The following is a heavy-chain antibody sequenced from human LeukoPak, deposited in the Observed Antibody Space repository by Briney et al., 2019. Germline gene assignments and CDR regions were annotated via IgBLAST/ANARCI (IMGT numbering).Heavy chain of an antibody. D-gene: IGHD6-13*01. CDR3: AGSPKYSSSWYEYFQH. J-gene: IGHJ1*01. Sequence: GRSLRLSCAASGFTFSSYAMHWDRQAPGKGLEWVAAISHDGSNKYHADSVKGRFTISRDNSKNTVYLQMNSLRAEDTAVYFCAGSPKYSSSWYEYFQHWGQGTLVTVSS. V-gene: IGHV3-30*01. CDR2: ISHDGSNK. CDR1: GFTFSSYA.